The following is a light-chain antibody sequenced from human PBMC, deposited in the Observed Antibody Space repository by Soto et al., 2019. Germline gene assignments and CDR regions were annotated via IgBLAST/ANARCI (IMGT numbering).Light chain of an antibody. Sequence: DIVITQSPATLSVSPGDRATLSCRASQSVSSYLAWYQHKPGQAPRLLINGASTRASGIPARLSGSGSGTEFTLTITSXQSEDFAVYYCQQYNNWPWTFGQGTKVDIK. J-gene: IGKJ1*01. CDR1: QSVSSY. CDR2: GAS. V-gene: IGKV3-15*01. CDR3: QQYNNWPWT.